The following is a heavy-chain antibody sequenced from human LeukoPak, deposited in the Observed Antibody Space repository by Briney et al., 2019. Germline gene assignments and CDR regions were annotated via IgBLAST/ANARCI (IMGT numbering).Heavy chain of an antibody. CDR2: FSGIGDNI. J-gene: IGHJ3*01. Sequence: GGSLRLSCAASGFSFSRFALSWVRQAPGKGLEWVSVFSGIGDNIDYADSVKGRFTISRDNSKHTLYLQMNSLKAEDTAVYYCARCTASCYANAFDVWGQGTLLTVSS. CDR1: GFSFSRFA. D-gene: IGHD2-2*01. V-gene: IGHV3-23*01. CDR3: ARCTASCYANAFDV.